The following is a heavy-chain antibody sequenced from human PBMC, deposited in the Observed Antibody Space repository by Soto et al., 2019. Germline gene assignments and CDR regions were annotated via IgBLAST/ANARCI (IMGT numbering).Heavy chain of an antibody. D-gene: IGHD2-2*02. CDR3: ARSGGYCSSTSCYIQPEYYYYGIDV. CDR1: GGTFSSYA. J-gene: IGHJ6*02. CDR2: IIPIFGTA. Sequence: GASVKVSCKASGGTFSSYAISWVRQAPGQGLEWMGGIIPIFGTANYAQKFQGRVTITAADSTSTAYMELSSLRYEDSAVYYCARSGGYCSSTSCYIQPEYYYYGIDVWGQGTTVTVSS. V-gene: IGHV1-69*13.